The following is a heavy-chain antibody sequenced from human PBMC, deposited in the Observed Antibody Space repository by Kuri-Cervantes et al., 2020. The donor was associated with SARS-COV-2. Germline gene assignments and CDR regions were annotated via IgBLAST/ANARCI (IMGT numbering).Heavy chain of an antibody. V-gene: IGHV3-66*01. CDR3: AGVGTRFLEDYFDV. D-gene: IGHD3-3*01. CDR1: GFTVSSNY. J-gene: IGHJ3*01. Sequence: GGSLRLSCAASGFTVSSNYMSWVRQAPGKGLEWVSVIYSGGSTYYADSVKGRFSISRDNSKNTLQLQMNRLRAEDTAVYYTAGVGTRFLEDYFDVWGQGTAVTVSS. CDR2: IYSGGST.